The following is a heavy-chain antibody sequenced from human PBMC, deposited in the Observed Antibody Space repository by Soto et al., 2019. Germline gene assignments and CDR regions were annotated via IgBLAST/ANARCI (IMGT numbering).Heavy chain of an antibody. J-gene: IGHJ4*02. D-gene: IGHD3-22*01. CDR3: AKIPSGTRVYYYDSSASFDY. Sequence: GGSLSLSCAASGFTFSSYAMSWVRQAPGKGLEWVSAISGSGGSTYYADSVKGRFTISRDNSKNTLYLQMNSLRAEDTAVYYCAKIPSGTRVYYYDSSASFDYWCQGTLVTVS. V-gene: IGHV3-23*01. CDR2: ISGSGGST. CDR1: GFTFSSYA.